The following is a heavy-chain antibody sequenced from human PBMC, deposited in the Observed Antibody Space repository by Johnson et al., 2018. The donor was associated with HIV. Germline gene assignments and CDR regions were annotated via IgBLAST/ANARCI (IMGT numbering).Heavy chain of an antibody. CDR3: ATGENLKWELRFVDAFDI. Sequence: QVQLVESGGGLVKPGGSLRLSCAASGFTFSDYYMSWIRQAPGKGLEWVAFIRYDGSNKYYADSVKGRFTISRDNSKNTLYLQMNSLRAEDTALYYCATGENLKWELRFVDAFDIWGQGTMVTVSS. V-gene: IGHV3-30*02. J-gene: IGHJ3*02. CDR1: GFTFSDYY. CDR2: IRYDGSNK. D-gene: IGHD1-26*01.